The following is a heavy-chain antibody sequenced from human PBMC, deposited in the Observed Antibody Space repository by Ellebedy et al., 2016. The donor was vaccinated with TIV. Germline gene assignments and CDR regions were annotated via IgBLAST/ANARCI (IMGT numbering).Heavy chain of an antibody. D-gene: IGHD6-19*01. V-gene: IGHV3-23*01. CDR3: AKRASSGWSYYFDY. Sequence: GGSLRLXXAASGFTFSSYAMTWVRQAPGKGLEWVSVISGSGGSTYYADSVKGRFTISRDNSKNTLYLQMNSLRADDTAVYYCAKRASSGWSYYFDYWGQGTLVTVSS. CDR2: ISGSGGST. CDR1: GFTFSSYA. J-gene: IGHJ4*02.